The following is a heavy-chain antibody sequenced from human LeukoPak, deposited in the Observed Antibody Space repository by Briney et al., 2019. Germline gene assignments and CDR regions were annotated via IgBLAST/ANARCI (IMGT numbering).Heavy chain of an antibody. J-gene: IGHJ4*02. CDR2: ISSSSSYI. CDR3: ATPGVAARDY. CDR1: GFTFSSYS. V-gene: IGHV3-21*01. Sequence: GGSLRLSCAASGFTFSSYSMNWVRQAPGKGLEWVSSISSSSSYIYYADPVKGRFTISRDNAKNSLYLQMNSLRAEDTAGYYCATPGVAARDYWGQGTLVTVSS. D-gene: IGHD6-6*01.